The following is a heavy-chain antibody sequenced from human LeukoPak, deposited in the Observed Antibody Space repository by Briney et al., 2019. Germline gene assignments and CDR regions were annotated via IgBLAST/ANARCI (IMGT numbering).Heavy chain of an antibody. J-gene: IGHJ6*03. D-gene: IGHD2/OR15-2a*01. V-gene: IGHV4-39*07. Sequence: SETLSLTCTVSGGSIISTIYYWGWIRQSPGKGLDWIGSISYSGSSFCKPSLKSRVTIAVDTSKNQFSLKLSSVTAADTAVYYCAKLSSPPYYYYYYMDVWGKGTTVTISS. CDR2: ISYSGSS. CDR3: AKLSSPPYYYYYYMDV. CDR1: GGSIISTIYY.